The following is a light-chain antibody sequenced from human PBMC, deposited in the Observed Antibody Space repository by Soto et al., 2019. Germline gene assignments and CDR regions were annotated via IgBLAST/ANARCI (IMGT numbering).Light chain of an antibody. V-gene: IGLV2-11*01. CDR1: TSDVGGYNY. CDR3: HYYDIGLSTYV. Sequence: QSVLTQPRSVPGFPGQSVTISCTGTTSDVGGYNYVSWYQQHPGKAHKTLIYGNNNRPSGVPDRFSGSKSGTSASLAITGLQAEDEADDYCHYYDIGLSTYVLGTGTKVTGL. CDR2: GNN. J-gene: IGLJ1*01.